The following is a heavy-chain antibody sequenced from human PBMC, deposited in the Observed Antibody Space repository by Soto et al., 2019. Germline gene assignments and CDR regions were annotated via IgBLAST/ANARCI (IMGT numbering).Heavy chain of an antibody. CDR2: ISWNSGNI. V-gene: IGHV3-9*01. J-gene: IGHJ4*02. CDR3: AKDASITTTYLAH. CDR1: GFTFDDYA. D-gene: IGHD1-1*01. Sequence: EVQLVESGGDVVQPGRSLRLSCAASGFTFDDYAMHWVRQAPGKGLEWVSSISWNSGNIDYADSVKGRFTVSRDNAKNSLYLHMSSLRSEDTALYYCAKDASITTTYLAHWGQGTLVTVSS.